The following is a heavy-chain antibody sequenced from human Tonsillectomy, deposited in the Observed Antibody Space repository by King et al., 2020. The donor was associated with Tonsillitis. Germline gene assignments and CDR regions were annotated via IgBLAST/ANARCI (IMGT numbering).Heavy chain of an antibody. D-gene: IGHD2-8*01. CDR1: GFTFGNYW. CDR3: ARGFYNNGGGAFDI. V-gene: IGHV3-7*04. Sequence: VQLVESGGGLVQPGGSLRLSCAASGFTFGNYWMSWVRQAPGKGLDCVASINKDGSERYYVDSVKGRFTISRDNAKNSLYLQMNSLRAQDTAVFYCARGFYNNGGGAFDIWGQGTMVTVSP. CDR2: INKDGSER. J-gene: IGHJ3*02.